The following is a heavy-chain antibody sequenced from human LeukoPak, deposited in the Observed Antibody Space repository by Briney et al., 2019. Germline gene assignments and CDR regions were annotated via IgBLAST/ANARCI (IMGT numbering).Heavy chain of an antibody. V-gene: IGHV3-7*01. J-gene: IGHJ4*02. CDR3: ARDGGVDIVVVPADY. D-gene: IGHD2-2*01. Sequence: GGSLRLSCAASGFTFSSYWMSWVRQAPGKGLESVANIKQDGSEKYYVDSVKGRFTISRDNAKNSLYLQMNSLRAEDTAVYYCARDGGVDIVVVPADYWGQGTLVTVSS. CDR1: GFTFSSYW. CDR2: IKQDGSEK.